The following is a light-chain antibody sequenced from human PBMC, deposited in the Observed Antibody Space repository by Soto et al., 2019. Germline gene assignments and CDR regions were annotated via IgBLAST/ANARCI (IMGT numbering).Light chain of an antibody. V-gene: IGKV4-1*01. CDR2: WAS. J-gene: IGKJ5*01. Sequence: DIVMTQSPDSLAVSLGERATINCKSSQSVLYSSNNKNYLAWYQQKPVQPPKLLIYWASTRESGVPDRFSGSGSGTDFTLTISSLQAEDLAVYYCQQYYSTPITFGQGTRLEIK. CDR1: QSVLYSSNNKNY. CDR3: QQYYSTPIT.